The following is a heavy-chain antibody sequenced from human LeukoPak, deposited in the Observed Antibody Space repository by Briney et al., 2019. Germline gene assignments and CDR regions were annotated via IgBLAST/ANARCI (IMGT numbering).Heavy chain of an antibody. CDR3: ARGPFYGDYDLDY. CDR2: IKEDGSAT. D-gene: IGHD4-17*01. V-gene: IGHV3-7*01. CDR1: GFTFSSDW. J-gene: IGHJ4*02. Sequence: PGGSLRLSCAASGFTFSSDWMIWLRQAPEKGLEWVANIKEDGSATYYVDSVKGRFTISRDNAKNSLYLQMNSLRVEDTAVYYCARGPFYGDYDLDYWGQGTLVTVSS.